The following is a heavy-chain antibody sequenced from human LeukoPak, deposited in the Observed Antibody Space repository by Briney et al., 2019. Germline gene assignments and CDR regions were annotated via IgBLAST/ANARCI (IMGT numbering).Heavy chain of an antibody. D-gene: IGHD1-26*01. Sequence: SETLSLTCTVSVGSINGYFWSWVRQAPGTGLDWIGHIYYSGATNYNPSLRSRVTISVDTSKNQFSLKLRSVTAADTAVYYCARAQYSGSCFDYWGQGALVTVSS. V-gene: IGHV4-59*13. CDR2: IYYSGAT. CDR1: VGSINGYF. J-gene: IGHJ4*02. CDR3: ARAQYSGSCFDY.